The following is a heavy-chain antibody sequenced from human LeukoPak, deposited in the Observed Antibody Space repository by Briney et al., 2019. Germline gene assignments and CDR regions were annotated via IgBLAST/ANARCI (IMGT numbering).Heavy chain of an antibody. CDR3: AKWFGEPFFDY. J-gene: IGHJ4*02. CDR1: GFTFSNYA. V-gene: IGHV3-23*01. CDR2: ISGSGGST. D-gene: IGHD3-10*01. Sequence: GGSLRLSCAGSGFTFSNYAMSWVRQAPGKGLEWVSGISGSGGSTYYAESVKGRFTISRDNSKNTLYLQMNSLRAEDTALHYCAKWFGEPFFDYWGQGTLVTVSS.